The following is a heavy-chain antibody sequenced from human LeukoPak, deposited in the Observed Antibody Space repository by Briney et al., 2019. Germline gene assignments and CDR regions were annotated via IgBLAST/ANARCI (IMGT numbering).Heavy chain of an antibody. D-gene: IGHD3-3*01. V-gene: IGHV4-30-4*08. CDR3: ARASPRDFWSGYYAFDI. J-gene: IGHJ3*02. CDR2: IYYSGST. Sequence: SETLSLTCTVSGGSISRGDYYWSWIRQPPGKGLEWIGYIYYSGSTYYNPSLKSRVTISVDTSKNQFSLKLSSVTAADTAVYYCARASPRDFWSGYYAFDIWGQGTMVTVSS. CDR1: GGSISRGDYY.